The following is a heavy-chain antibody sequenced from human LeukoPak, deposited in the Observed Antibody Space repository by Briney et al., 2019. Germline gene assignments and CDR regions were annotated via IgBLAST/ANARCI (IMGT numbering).Heavy chain of an antibody. Sequence: GGSLRLSCAASGFTFSSYSMNWVRQAPGKGLEWVSVISGTSSYIYYADSVKGRFTISRDNAKNSLYLQMNSLRAEDTAVYYCAREIVAVAGGDYWGQGTLVTVSS. CDR3: AREIVAVAGGDY. D-gene: IGHD6-19*01. CDR1: GFTFSSYS. V-gene: IGHV3-21*01. J-gene: IGHJ4*02. CDR2: ISGTSSYI.